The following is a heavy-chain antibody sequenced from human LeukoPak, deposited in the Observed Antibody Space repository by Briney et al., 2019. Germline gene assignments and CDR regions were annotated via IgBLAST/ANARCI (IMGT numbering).Heavy chain of an antibody. CDR3: ARDLNGVQQLVPYYYMDV. CDR2: IKQDGSEK. V-gene: IGHV3-7*01. CDR1: GFTFSSYW. Sequence: GGSLRLSCAASGFTFSSYWMSWVRQAPGKGLEWVANIKQDGSEKYYVDSVKGRFTISRDNAKNSLYLQMNSLRAEDTAVYYCARDLNGVQQLVPYYYMDVWGKGTTVTVSS. D-gene: IGHD6-6*01. J-gene: IGHJ6*03.